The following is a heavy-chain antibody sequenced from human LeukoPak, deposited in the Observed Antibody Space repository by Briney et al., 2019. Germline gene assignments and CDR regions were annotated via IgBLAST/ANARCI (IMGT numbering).Heavy chain of an antibody. J-gene: IGHJ6*03. Sequence: GGSLRLSCAASGFIFSTYSMNWVRQAPGKGLEWVSYISSSSSTVYYADSVKGRFTISRDNAKNSLYLQMNSLGAEDTAVYYCARDDHYNYYYMDVWGKGTTVTVSS. V-gene: IGHV3-48*01. CDR1: GFIFSTYS. CDR2: ISSSSSTV. CDR3: ARDDHYNYYYMDV.